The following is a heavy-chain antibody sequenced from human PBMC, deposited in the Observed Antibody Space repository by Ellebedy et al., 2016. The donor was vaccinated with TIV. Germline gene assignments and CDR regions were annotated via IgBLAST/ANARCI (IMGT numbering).Heavy chain of an antibody. CDR1: GGSFSTYA. V-gene: IGHV1-69*10. CDR2: IMPILGLA. J-gene: IGHJ4*02. CDR3: ATDGGSAEVERRETLSY. D-gene: IGHD3-16*01. Sequence: SVKVSCKASGGSFSTYAISWVRQAAGQGLEWMGGIMPILGLASYAQNFQGRVTITADKSTSTAYMELSSLRSEDAALYYCATDGGSAEVERRETLSYWGLGTLVTVSS.